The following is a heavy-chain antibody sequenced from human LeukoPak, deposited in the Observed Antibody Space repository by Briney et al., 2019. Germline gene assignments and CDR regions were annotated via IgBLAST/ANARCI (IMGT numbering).Heavy chain of an antibody. CDR3: ARDKNKRFRGVITELYYYYGMDV. CDR1: GGTFSSYA. V-gene: IGHV1-69*01. D-gene: IGHD3-10*01. J-gene: IGHJ6*04. CDR2: IIPIFGTA. Sequence: SVKASCTASGGTFSSYAISWVRQAPGQGLEWMGGIIPIFGTANYAQKFQGRVTITADESTSTAYMELSSLRSEDTAVYYCARDKNKRFRGVITELYYYYGMDVWGKGTTVTVSS.